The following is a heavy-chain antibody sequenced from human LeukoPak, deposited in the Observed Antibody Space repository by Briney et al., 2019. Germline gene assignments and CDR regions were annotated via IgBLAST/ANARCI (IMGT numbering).Heavy chain of an antibody. V-gene: IGHV4-34*01. D-gene: IGHD2-15*01. CDR2: INHSGST. J-gene: IGHJ4*02. Sequence: PSETLSLTCAVYGGSFSGYYWIWIRQPPGKGLEWIVEINHSGSTNYNPSFKSRVTISVDTSKKQFSLKLSSVTAADTAVYYCARADRRYCSDGSCPLDCWGQGTLVTVSS. CDR3: ARADRRYCSDGSCPLDC. CDR1: GGSFSGYY.